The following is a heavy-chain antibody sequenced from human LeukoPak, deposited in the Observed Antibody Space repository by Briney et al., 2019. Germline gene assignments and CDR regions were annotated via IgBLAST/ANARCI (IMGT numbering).Heavy chain of an antibody. J-gene: IGHJ6*04. CDR1: GFTFSSYA. CDR3: ARGRVRGVIYTYYYSMDV. Sequence: PGRSLRLSCAASGFTFSSYAMHWVRQAPGKGLEWVAVISYDGSNKYYADSVKGRFTISRDNSKNTLCLQMNSLRAEDTAVYYCARGRVRGVIYTYYYSMDVWGKGTTVTVS. CDR2: ISYDGSNK. D-gene: IGHD3-10*01. V-gene: IGHV3-30*04.